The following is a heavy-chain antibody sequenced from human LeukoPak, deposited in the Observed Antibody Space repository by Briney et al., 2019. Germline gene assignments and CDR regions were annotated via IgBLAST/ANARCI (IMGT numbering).Heavy chain of an antibody. CDR2: IYTSGST. D-gene: IGHD6-13*01. J-gene: IGHJ6*03. Sequence: SQTLSLTCTVSGGSISSGSYYWSWIRQPAGKGLEWIGRIYTSGSTNYNPSLKSRVTISVDTSKNQFSLKLSSVTAADTAVYYRARDLAGYSSSWYHYYYYMDVWGKGTTVTVSS. V-gene: IGHV4-61*02. CDR1: GGSISSGSYY. CDR3: ARDLAGYSSSWYHYYYYMDV.